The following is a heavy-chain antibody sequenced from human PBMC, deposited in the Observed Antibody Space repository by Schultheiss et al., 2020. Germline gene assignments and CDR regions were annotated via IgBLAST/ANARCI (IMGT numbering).Heavy chain of an antibody. J-gene: IGHJ6*02. CDR2: INSDGSST. D-gene: IGHD1-26*01. V-gene: IGHV3-74*01. Sequence: GESLKISCAASGFTFSSYWMHWVRQAPGKGLVWVSRINSDGSSTSYADSVKGRFTISRDNAKNTLYLQMNSLRAEDTAVYYCARDRSGSYSPMDYYYYGMDVWGQGTTVTVSS. CDR3: ARDRSGSYSPMDYYYYGMDV. CDR1: GFTFSSYW.